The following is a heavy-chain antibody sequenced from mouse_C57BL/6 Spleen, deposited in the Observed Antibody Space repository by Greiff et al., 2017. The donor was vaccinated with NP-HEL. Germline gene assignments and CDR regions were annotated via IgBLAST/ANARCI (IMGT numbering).Heavy chain of an antibody. Sequence: EVQGVESGAELVKPGASVKLSCTASGFNIKDYYMHWVKQRTEQGLEWIGRIDPEDGETKYAPKFQGKATITADTSSNTAYLQLSILTSEDTAVYYCAGYDGYFPFAYWGQGTLVTVSA. D-gene: IGHD2-3*01. CDR1: GFNIKDYY. J-gene: IGHJ3*01. V-gene: IGHV14-2*01. CDR2: IDPEDGET. CDR3: AGYDGYFPFAY.